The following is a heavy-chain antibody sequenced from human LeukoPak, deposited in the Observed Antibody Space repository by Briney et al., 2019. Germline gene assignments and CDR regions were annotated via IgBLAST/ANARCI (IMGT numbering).Heavy chain of an antibody. D-gene: IGHD1-26*01. Sequence: GASVKVSCKASGYTFTSYYMHWVRQAPGQGLEWMGWISAYNGNTNYAQKLQGRVTMTTDTSTSTAYMELRSLRSDDTAVYYCARARSGSSVVDYWGQGTLVTVSS. CDR3: ARARSGSSVVDY. CDR1: GYTFTSYY. V-gene: IGHV1-18*04. CDR2: ISAYNGNT. J-gene: IGHJ4*02.